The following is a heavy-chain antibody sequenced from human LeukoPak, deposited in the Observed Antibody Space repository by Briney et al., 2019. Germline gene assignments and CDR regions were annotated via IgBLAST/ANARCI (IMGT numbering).Heavy chain of an antibody. CDR1: GYTFTGYY. D-gene: IGHD3-10*01. CDR3: ARDRGVGRAFDI. CDR2: INPNSGGT. V-gene: IGHV1-2*02. Sequence: ASVKVSCKASGYTFTGYYMHWVRQAPGQGLEWMGWINPNSGGTNYAQKFRGRVTMTRDTSISTAYMELSRLRSDDTAVYYCARDRGVGRAFDIWGQGTMVTVSS. J-gene: IGHJ3*02.